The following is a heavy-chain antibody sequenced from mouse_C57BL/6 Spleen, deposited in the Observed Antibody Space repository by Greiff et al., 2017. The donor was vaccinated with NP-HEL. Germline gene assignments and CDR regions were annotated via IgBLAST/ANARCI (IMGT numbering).Heavy chain of an antibody. CDR3: ARLGGNSPFAY. V-gene: IGHV1-54*01. CDR1: GYAFTNYL. CDR2: FNPGSGGT. J-gene: IGHJ3*01. Sequence: QVQLQQSGAELVRPGTSVKVSCKASGYAFTNYLIEWVKQRPGQGLEWIGVFNPGSGGTNYNEKFKGKATLTADKSSSTAYMQLSSLTSEDSAVYCCARLGGNSPFAYWGQGTLVTVSA. D-gene: IGHD2-1*01.